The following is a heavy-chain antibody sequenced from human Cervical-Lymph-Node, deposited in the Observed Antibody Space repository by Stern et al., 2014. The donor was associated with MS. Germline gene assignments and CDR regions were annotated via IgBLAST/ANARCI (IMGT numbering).Heavy chain of an antibody. CDR3: AHSLALGRGVPFDY. D-gene: IGHD3-10*01. J-gene: IGHJ4*02. CDR2: IYWDNDK. Sequence: QITLKESGPTLVKPTQTLTLTCTFSGFSLTQLGVGVGWIRQPPGKALEWLALIYWDNDKRYSPSLQSRLTITKDISKNQVVLTMINMDPVDTATYYCAHSLALGRGVPFDYWGQGALVTVSS. CDR1: GFSLTQLGVG. V-gene: IGHV2-5*02.